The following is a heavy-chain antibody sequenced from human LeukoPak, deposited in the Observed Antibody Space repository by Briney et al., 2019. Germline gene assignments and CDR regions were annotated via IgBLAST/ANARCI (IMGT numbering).Heavy chain of an antibody. CDR3: AKDLGPTSAGASGS. J-gene: IGHJ5*02. CDR1: GFTFRSYG. V-gene: IGHV3-30*18. D-gene: IGHD1-26*01. CDR2: ISFDGSNK. Sequence: GGSLRLSCAASGFTFRSYGMHWVRQAPGKGLEWVAVISFDGSNKYSADSVKGRFTISRDNSKNTLYLQMNSLRAEDTAAYYGAKDLGPTSAGASGSWGQGTLVTVSS.